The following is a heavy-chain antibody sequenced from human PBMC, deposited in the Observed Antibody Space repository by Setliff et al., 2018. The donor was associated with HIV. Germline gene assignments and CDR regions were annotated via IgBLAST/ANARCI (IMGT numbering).Heavy chain of an antibody. J-gene: IGHJ4*02. CDR3: VRDKGGANWGSG. D-gene: IGHD7-27*01. V-gene: IGHV3-48*01. CDR2: ISSSGVM. CDR1: GFTFSAYS. Sequence: PGGSLRLSCAASGFTFSAYSMNWVRQAPGKGLEWISYISSSGVMYYADSVRGRFTISRDNGKNSLYLQMNSLRAEDTAVYYCVRDKGGANWGSGWGQGTLVTVSS.